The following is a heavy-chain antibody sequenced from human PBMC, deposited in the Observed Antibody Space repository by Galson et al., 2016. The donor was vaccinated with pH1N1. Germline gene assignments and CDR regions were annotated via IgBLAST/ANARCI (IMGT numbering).Heavy chain of an antibody. V-gene: IGHV3-74*01. CDR3: ARNWWGIDY. CDR1: GFPFSDYW. J-gene: IGHJ4*02. Sequence: SLRLSCAASGFPFSDYWMHWVRQAPGKGLVWVARIDNDGRGTSHADSVRGRFAIPRDNAENMLYLQMNSLRTDDTAVYYRARNWWGIDYWGQGALVTVSS. D-gene: IGHD2-15*01. CDR2: IDNDGRGT.